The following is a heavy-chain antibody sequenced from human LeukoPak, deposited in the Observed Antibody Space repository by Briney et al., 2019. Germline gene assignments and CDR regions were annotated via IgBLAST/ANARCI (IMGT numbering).Heavy chain of an antibody. V-gene: IGHV4-34*01. D-gene: IGHD4-17*01. CDR3: ARGRRFDYGDRMGPAIYYYYYGMDV. CDR2: INHSGST. J-gene: IGHJ6*02. CDR1: GGSFSGYY. Sequence: SETLSLTCAVYGGSFSGYYWSWIRQPPGKGLEWIGEINHSGSTNYNPSLKSRVTISVDTSKNQFSLKLSSVTAADTAVYYCARGRRFDYGDRMGPAIYYYYYGMDVWGQGTTVTVSS.